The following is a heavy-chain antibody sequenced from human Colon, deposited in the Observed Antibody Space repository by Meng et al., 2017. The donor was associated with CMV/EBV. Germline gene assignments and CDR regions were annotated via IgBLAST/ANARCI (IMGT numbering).Heavy chain of an antibody. CDR2: IKQDGSQK. D-gene: IGHD7-27*01. CDR3: AKDMWGLGDY. V-gene: IGHV3-7*01. Sequence: GESLKISCAASGFTFSNYWMNWVRQAPGEGLEWVANIKQDGSQKYYVDSVKGRFTISRDNAKNTLYLQMNSLRAEDTAIYYCAKDMWGLGDYWGQGTLVTVSS. CDR1: GFTFSNYW. J-gene: IGHJ4*02.